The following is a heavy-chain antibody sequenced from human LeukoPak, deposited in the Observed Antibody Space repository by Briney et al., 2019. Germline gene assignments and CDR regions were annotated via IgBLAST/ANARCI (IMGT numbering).Heavy chain of an antibody. CDR2: ISYSGNT. CDR3: ARGRHRAGSRWYGVFFDY. V-gene: IGHV4-30-4*08. CDR1: GASMTIGDYF. Sequence: SQTMSLTCTVSGASMTIGDYFWGWTLQPPGKGLEWIGHISYSGNTYYSPSPKSPAAISRDTSKNPFSLQLRSVASADTAVYFCARGRHRAGSRWYGVFFDYWGQGTLVTVSS. J-gene: IGHJ4*02. D-gene: IGHD6-13*01.